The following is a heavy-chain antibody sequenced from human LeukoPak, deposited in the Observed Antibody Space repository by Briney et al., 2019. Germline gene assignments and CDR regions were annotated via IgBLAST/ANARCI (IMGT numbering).Heavy chain of an antibody. CDR2: INPDRGGT. CDR1: GNTFAGHN. J-gene: IGHJ4*02. Sequence: ASVKVSCKAPGNTFAGHNIHWMRQAPGQGLELMGWINPDRGGTDYARLFQGRVTMTSDTSIRAAYMELSSLVSEDSAVYFCAISIQAAAIPAFDYWGQGTLVTVSS. CDR3: AISIQAAAIPAFDY. V-gene: IGHV1-2*02. D-gene: IGHD6-25*01.